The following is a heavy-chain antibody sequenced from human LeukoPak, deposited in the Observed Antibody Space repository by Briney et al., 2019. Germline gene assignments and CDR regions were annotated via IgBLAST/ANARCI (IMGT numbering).Heavy chain of an antibody. Sequence: PGGXLRLSCAASGFTFSSYWMSWVRQAPGKGLEWVANIKQDGSEKYYVDSVKGRFTISRDNAKNSLYLQMNSLRAEDTAVYYCARAPVVVTYYFDYWGQGTLVTVSS. CDR3: ARAPVVVTYYFDY. CDR2: IKQDGSEK. J-gene: IGHJ4*02. D-gene: IGHD2-21*02. V-gene: IGHV3-7*01. CDR1: GFTFSSYW.